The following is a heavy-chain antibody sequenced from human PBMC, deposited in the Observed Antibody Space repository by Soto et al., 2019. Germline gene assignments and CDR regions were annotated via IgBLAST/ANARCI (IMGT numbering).Heavy chain of an antibody. V-gene: IGHV3-33*01. Sequence: QVQLVESGGGVVQPGRSLRLSCAASGFTYGMHWVRQAPGKGLEWVAVTWYDGSNKYYADSVKGRFTISRDNSKNTLYLQMNNLGAEDTAGYYGALGGGGAIRRSYFDYWGQGTLVTVSS. D-gene: IGHD3-16*01. CDR2: TWYDGSNK. CDR1: GFTYG. CDR3: ALGGGGAIRRSYFDY. J-gene: IGHJ4*02.